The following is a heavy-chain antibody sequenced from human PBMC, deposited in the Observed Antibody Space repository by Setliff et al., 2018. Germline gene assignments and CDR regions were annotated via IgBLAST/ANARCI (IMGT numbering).Heavy chain of an antibody. CDR1: GGSISRYH. D-gene: IGHD3-10*01. V-gene: IGHV4-4*08. CDR2: IQTSGTT. CDR3: ARSLSSGSYWNSRPFYSDY. J-gene: IGHJ4*02. Sequence: PSETLSLTCTVSGGSISRYHWSWIRQPPGKGLEWIGYIQTSGTTNYSPSLKSRVTISRDTSKNQLSLELTSVTAADTAVYYCARSLSSGSYWNSRPFYSDYWGQGTLVTVSS.